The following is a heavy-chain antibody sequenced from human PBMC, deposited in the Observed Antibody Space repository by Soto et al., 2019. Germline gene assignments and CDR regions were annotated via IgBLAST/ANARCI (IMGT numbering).Heavy chain of an antibody. J-gene: IGHJ3*02. D-gene: IGHD3-10*01. V-gene: IGHV3-11*01. CDR3: ARIGEFYGTGSYGNSDVFDI. CDR2: SSSTGAVI. Sequence: RQAPGKGLEWIAYSSSTGAVIYYADSVQGRFTISRDNPKNSLHLQMDSLRPEDTAVYYCARIGEFYGTGSYGNSDVFDIWGQGTLVTVSS.